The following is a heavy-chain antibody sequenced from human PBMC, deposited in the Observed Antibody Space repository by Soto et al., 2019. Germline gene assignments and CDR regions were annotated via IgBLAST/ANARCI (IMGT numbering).Heavy chain of an antibody. D-gene: IGHD5-12*01. J-gene: IGHJ4*02. CDR3: ARRRDGYKYSIPYFDY. CDR2: IYYSGST. V-gene: IGHV4-39*01. Sequence: PSETLSLTCTVSGGSIRSSSYYWGWIRQPPGKGLEWIGSIYYSGSTYYNPSLKSRVTISVDTSKNQFSLKLSSVTAADTAVYYCARRRDGYKYSIPYFDYWGQGTLVTVSS. CDR1: GGSIRSSSYY.